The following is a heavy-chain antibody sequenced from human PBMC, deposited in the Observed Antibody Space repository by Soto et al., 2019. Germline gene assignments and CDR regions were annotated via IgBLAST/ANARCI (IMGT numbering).Heavy chain of an antibody. Sequence: ASVKVSCKASGYTFTSYGISWVRQAPGQGLEWMGWISAYNGNTNYAQKLQGRVTMTTDTSTSTAYMELRSLRSDDTAVYYCARDTPPSIAVAEEFDYWGQGTLVTVSS. V-gene: IGHV1-18*01. CDR2: ISAYNGNT. CDR3: ARDTPPSIAVAEEFDY. CDR1: GYTFTSYG. D-gene: IGHD6-19*01. J-gene: IGHJ4*02.